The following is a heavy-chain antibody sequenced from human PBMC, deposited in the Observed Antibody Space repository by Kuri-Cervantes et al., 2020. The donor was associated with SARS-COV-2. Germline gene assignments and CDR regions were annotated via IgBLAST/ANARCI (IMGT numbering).Heavy chain of an antibody. V-gene: IGHV4-38-2*02. J-gene: IGHJ4*02. Sequence: SETLSLTCTVSGGSISGYYWGWIRQPPGKGLEWIGSIYHSGSTYYNPSLKSRVTISVDTSKNQFSLKLSSVTAADTAVYYCARSVGGGSYDPVEFDYFDYWGQGTLVTVSS. CDR3: ARSVGGGSYDPVEFDYFDY. CDR2: IYHSGST. D-gene: IGHD1-26*01. CDR1: GGSISGYY.